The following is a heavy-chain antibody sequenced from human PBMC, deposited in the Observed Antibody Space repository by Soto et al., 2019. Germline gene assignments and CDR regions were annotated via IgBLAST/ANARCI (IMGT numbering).Heavy chain of an antibody. D-gene: IGHD2-15*01. CDR2: IQSGGPT. Sequence: GGSLRLSCAASGFTVSSKYMSWVRQAPGKGLEWVSLIQSGGPTYYADSVKGRFTISRDTSKNTLYLQMNSLRAEDTAVYYCAKDRYCSGGSCYSEWAFDIWGQGTMVTVSS. J-gene: IGHJ3*02. CDR3: AKDRYCSGGSCYSEWAFDI. V-gene: IGHV3-66*01. CDR1: GFTVSSKY.